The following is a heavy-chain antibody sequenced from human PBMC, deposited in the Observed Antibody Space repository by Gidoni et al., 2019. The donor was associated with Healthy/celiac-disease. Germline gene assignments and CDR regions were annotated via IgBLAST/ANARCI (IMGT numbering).Heavy chain of an antibody. J-gene: IGHJ4*02. Sequence: QLQLQESGPGLVKPPEPLSLTGTDSGGPISSSSYNWSWIRQPPGKGLEWIGSIYYSGSTYYNPSLKSRVTISVDTSKNQFSLKLSSVTAADTAVYYCARLTYYYDSSGYAPAFDYWGQGTLVTVSS. CDR2: IYYSGST. CDR3: ARLTYYYDSSGYAPAFDY. V-gene: IGHV4-39*01. CDR1: GGPISSSSYN. D-gene: IGHD3-22*01.